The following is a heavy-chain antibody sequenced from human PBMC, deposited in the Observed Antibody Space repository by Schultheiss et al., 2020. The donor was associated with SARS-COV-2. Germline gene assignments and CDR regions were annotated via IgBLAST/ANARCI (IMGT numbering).Heavy chain of an antibody. Sequence: GGSLRLSCAASGFTFSSYEMNWVRQAPGKGLEWVSYISSSGSTIYYADSVKGRFTISRDNAKNSLYLQMNSLRAEDTAVYYCARDHPGRATIPFDYWGQGTLVTVSS. CDR1: GFTFSSYE. D-gene: IGHD2-2*02. V-gene: IGHV3-48*03. CDR3: ARDHPGRATIPFDY. J-gene: IGHJ4*02. CDR2: ISSSGSTI.